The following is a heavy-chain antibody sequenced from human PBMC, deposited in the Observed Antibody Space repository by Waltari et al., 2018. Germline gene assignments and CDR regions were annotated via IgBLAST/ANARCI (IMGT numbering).Heavy chain of an antibody. CDR1: GGSISTYY. CDR3: ARGAKEYRNYYYYMDV. V-gene: IGHV4-59*01. J-gene: IGHJ6*03. Sequence: QVQLQESGPGLVKPSETLSLTCTVSGGSISTYYCSWIRQPTGKGLEWIGYIYYSGSTNYNPSLKSRVTISVDTSKNQFSLKLSSVTAADTAVYYCARGAKEYRNYYYYMDVWGKGTTVTVSS. D-gene: IGHD2-2*01. CDR2: IYYSGST.